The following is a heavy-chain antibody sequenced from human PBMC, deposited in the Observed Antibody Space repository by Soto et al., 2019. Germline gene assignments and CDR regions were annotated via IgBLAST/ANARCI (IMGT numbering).Heavy chain of an antibody. Sequence: ASVKVSCKVSGYTLTELSMHWVRQAPGKGLEWMGGFDPEDGETIYAQKFQGRVTMTEGTSTGTAYMELSSLRSEDTAVYYCAAEGYSYGYWPYYYYYYGMDVWGQGTTVTVSS. CDR2: FDPEDGET. CDR1: GYTLTELS. CDR3: AAEGYSYGYWPYYYYYYGMDV. V-gene: IGHV1-24*01. J-gene: IGHJ6*02. D-gene: IGHD5-18*01.